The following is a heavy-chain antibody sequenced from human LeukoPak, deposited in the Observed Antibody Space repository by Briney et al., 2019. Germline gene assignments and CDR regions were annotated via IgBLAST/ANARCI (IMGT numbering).Heavy chain of an antibody. J-gene: IGHJ4*02. CDR1: GFTFSSYA. CDR3: ARGVEPLAANTLAY. Sequence: GGSLRLSCAASGFTFSSYAMSWVRQAPGKGLEWVSVLYSDGNTKYADSVQGRFTISRDNSKNTLYLEMNSLSPDDTAVYYCARGVEPLAANTLAYWGQGTLVTVSS. V-gene: IGHV3-23*03. D-gene: IGHD1-14*01. CDR2: LYSDGNT.